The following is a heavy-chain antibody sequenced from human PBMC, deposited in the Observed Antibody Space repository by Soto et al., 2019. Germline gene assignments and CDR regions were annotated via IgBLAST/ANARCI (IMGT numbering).Heavy chain of an antibody. Sequence: QVQLVQSGAEVKKPGSSVKVSCKASGGTFSSYAISWVRQAPGQGIEWMGGIIPIFCTANYVKKFQGRVTLTADESTSTAYREPSSLRSEDTAVYYCANRIGVVTHYYYGMDVWGQGTTVTVSS. D-gene: IGHD2-15*01. CDR2: IIPIFCTA. CDR3: ANRIGVVTHYYYGMDV. CDR1: GGTFSSYA. J-gene: IGHJ6*02. V-gene: IGHV1-69*12.